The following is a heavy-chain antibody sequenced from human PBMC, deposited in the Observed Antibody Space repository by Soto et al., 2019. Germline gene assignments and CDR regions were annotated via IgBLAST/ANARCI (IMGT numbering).Heavy chain of an antibody. D-gene: IGHD6-13*01. CDR3: ARDEQLGYYSYGMDV. CDR2: ISAYNGNT. Sequence: ASVKVSCKASGYTFTSYGISWVRQAPGQGLKGKGWISAYNGNTNYAKKLQGRGTMTTDTSTSTAYMELRSLRSDVTAVYYCARDEQLGYYSYGMDVWGQGTTVTVSS. J-gene: IGHJ6*02. CDR1: GYTFTSYG. V-gene: IGHV1-18*01.